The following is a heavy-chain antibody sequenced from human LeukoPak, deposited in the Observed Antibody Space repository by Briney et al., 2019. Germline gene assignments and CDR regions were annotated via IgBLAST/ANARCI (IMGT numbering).Heavy chain of an antibody. CDR1: GYTFTSNY. J-gene: IGHJ6*02. CDR3: ARGGETPRYYYYGMDV. V-gene: IGHV1-46*01. Sequence: ASVKVSCKASGYTFTSNYIHWVRQAPGQGLEWMGMIYPSGGSTSYAQKFQGRVTMTRDTSTSTVYMELSSLRSEDTAVYYCARGGETPRYYYYGMDVWGQGTTVTVSS. CDR2: IYPSGGST.